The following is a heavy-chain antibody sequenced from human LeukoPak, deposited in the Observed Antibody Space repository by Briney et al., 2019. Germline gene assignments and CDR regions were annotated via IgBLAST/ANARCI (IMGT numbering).Heavy chain of an antibody. CDR3: VKEVTGYGYFDY. Sequence: GGSLRLSCVASGFTFSNYAMSWVRQAPGKGLEWIAALNGGRTFFQDSVRGRFTISRDNSKNTLYLQLNSLRGDDTAVYYCVKEVTGYGYFDYWGRGTLVTVSS. D-gene: IGHD2-2*03. CDR2: LNGGRT. CDR1: GFTFSNYA. V-gene: IGHV3-23*01. J-gene: IGHJ4*02.